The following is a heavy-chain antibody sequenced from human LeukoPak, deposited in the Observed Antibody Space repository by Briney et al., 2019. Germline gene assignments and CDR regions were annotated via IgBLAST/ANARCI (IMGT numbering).Heavy chain of an antibody. CDR3: ITPLPYSAQ. J-gene: IGHJ4*02. CDR2: IKPKTDGETT. Sequence: MNWVRQAXXKXLEWVGRIKPKTDGETTEYAAPVKDRFSISRDDSKSMMYLQMNSLKTEDTAVYYCITPLPYSAQGGQGTLVTVSS. D-gene: IGHD2-21*01. V-gene: IGHV3-15*07.